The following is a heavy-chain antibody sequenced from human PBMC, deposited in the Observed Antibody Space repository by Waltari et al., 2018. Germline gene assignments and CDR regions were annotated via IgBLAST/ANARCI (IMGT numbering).Heavy chain of an antibody. V-gene: IGHV3-48*04. CDR3: ARIRGTLGHYYAMDV. Sequence: DVQLVESGGGLVQPGGSLRLSCEGSGLGLPTHSMNWVRLAPGKGLEWVSFISGSRSRGFYYADSVKGRFTVSRDNDKNSLYLQMNNLRAEDTALYYCARIRGTLGHYYAMDVWGHGTTVTVSS. J-gene: IGHJ6*02. CDR1: GLGLPTHS. CDR2: ISGSRSRGF. D-gene: IGHD1-26*01.